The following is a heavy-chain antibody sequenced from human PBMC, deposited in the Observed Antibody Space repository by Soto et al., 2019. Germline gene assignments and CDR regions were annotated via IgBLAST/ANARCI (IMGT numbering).Heavy chain of an antibody. Sequence: PSQTLSLTCAVYGGSFSGYYWSWIRQPPGKGLEWIGEINHSGSTNYNPSLKSRVTISVETSNNQFSLKLSSVTAADTAVYYCARESSGWYSSDRWYAPWGQGTLVNVSS. CDR2: INHSGST. V-gene: IGHV4-34*01. CDR1: GGSFSGYY. D-gene: IGHD6-19*01. J-gene: IGHJ5*02. CDR3: ARESSGWYSSDRWYAP.